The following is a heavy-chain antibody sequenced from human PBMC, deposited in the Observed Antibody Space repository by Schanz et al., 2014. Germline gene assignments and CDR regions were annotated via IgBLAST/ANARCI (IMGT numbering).Heavy chain of an antibody. CDR2: IASGGSHT. CDR1: GITFSDYA. CDR3: ARDPNSVNEIDY. J-gene: IGHJ4*02. Sequence: EVQLLESGGALEQPGGSLRLSCAASGITFSDYAMSWVRQAPGKGPEWVSTIASGGSHTFYADSVTGRFTISGDNSKNTLFLQMNSLRVEDTAVYYCARDPNSVNEIDYWGQGTLVTVSS. V-gene: IGHV3-23*01. D-gene: IGHD5-12*01.